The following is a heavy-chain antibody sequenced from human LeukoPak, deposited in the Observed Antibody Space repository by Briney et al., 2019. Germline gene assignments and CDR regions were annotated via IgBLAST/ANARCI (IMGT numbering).Heavy chain of an antibody. CDR2: INPNSGGT. J-gene: IGHJ4*02. CDR3: ARDQGYSYYYGSGSYSRHDY. Sequence: ASVKVSCKASGYTFSGYYLHWVRQAPGQGLEWMGWINPNSGGTNYAQKFQGRVTMTRDTSISTAYMELSWLTSDDTAVYYCARDQGYSYYYGSGSYSRHDYWGQGTLVTVSS. CDR1: GYTFSGYY. V-gene: IGHV1-2*02. D-gene: IGHD3-10*01.